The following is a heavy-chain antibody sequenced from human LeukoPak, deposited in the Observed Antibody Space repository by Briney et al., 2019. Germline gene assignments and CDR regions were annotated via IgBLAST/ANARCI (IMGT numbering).Heavy chain of an antibody. Sequence: GASVKVSCKASGYTFTSSYMHWVRQAPGQGLEWMGIINPSGGSTSYAQKFQGRVTMTRDMSTSTVYMELSSLRSEDTAVYYCASTQSSGYYGWFDPWGQGTLVTVSS. CDR2: INPSGGST. CDR3: ASTQSSGYYGWFDP. V-gene: IGHV1-46*01. CDR1: GYTFTSSY. D-gene: IGHD3-22*01. J-gene: IGHJ5*02.